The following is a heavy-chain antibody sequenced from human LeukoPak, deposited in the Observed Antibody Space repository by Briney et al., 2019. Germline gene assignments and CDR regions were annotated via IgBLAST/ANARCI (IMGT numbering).Heavy chain of an antibody. CDR3: ARAYYYDSSGYYTYYYYYGMDV. Sequence: SETLSLTCTVSGGSISSYYWSWIRQPPGKGLEWIGDIYYSGSTNYNPSLKSRVTISVDTSKNQFSLKLSSVTAADTAVYYCARAYYYDSSGYYTYYYYYGMDVWGQGTTVTVSS. D-gene: IGHD3-22*01. V-gene: IGHV4-59*01. J-gene: IGHJ6*02. CDR2: IYYSGST. CDR1: GGSISSYY.